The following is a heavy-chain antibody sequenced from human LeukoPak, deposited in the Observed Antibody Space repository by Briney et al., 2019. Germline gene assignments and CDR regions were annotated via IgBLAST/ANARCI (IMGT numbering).Heavy chain of an antibody. CDR2: IYYSGST. CDR3: ARLSRKKGFDP. CDR1: RGFFRRHY. J-gene: IGHJ5*02. Sequence: SETPPLTCAVYRGFFRRHYWSWLRQPPAKGLAWIGHIYYSGSTNYNPSRKSRVPISLDPSKIQYHLMPGTVTAEDTAVYYCARLSRKKGFDPWGQGTLVTVAS. V-gene: IGHV4-59*08.